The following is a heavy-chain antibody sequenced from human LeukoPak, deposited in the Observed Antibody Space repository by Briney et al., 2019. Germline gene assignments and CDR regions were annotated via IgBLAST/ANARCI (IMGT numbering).Heavy chain of an antibody. Sequence: GGSLRLSCAASGFTFNSYEMNWVRQAPGKGLEWVSNISSSGGSIYYADSVKGRFTISRDNAKDSLYLQMNSLRAEDTAVYYCARGALGHSHGYYYFDYWGQGTLVTVSS. V-gene: IGHV3-48*03. CDR2: ISSSGGSI. CDR1: GFTFNSYE. CDR3: ARGALGHSHGYYYFDY. J-gene: IGHJ4*02. D-gene: IGHD5-18*01.